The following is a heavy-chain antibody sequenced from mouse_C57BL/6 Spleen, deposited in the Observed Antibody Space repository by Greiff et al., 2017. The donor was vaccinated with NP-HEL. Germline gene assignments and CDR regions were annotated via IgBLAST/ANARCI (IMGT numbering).Heavy chain of an antibody. CDR3: ARLGCITTVGDAMDY. V-gene: IGHV5-15*01. Sequence: EVQRVESGGGLVQPGGSLKLSCAASGFTFSDYGMAWVRQAPRKGPEWVAFISNLAYSIYYADTVTGRFTISRENAKNTLYLEMSSLRSEDTAMDYCARLGCITTVGDAMDYGGQGTSVTVSS. D-gene: IGHD1-1*01. CDR1: GFTFSDYG. J-gene: IGHJ4*01. CDR2: ISNLAYSI.